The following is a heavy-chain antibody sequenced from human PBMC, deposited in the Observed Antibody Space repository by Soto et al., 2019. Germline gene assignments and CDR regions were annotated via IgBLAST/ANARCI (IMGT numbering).Heavy chain of an antibody. V-gene: IGHV3-30*18. CDR1: GFTFSSYG. Sequence: QVQLVESGGGVVQPGRSLRLSCAASGFTFSSYGMHWVRQAPGKGLEWVAVISYDGSNKYYADSVKGRFTISRDNSKNTLYLQMNSLRAEDTAVYYCAKDGQVDGYKGGGMDVWGQGTTVTVSS. D-gene: IGHD5-12*01. J-gene: IGHJ6*02. CDR2: ISYDGSNK. CDR3: AKDGQVDGYKGGGMDV.